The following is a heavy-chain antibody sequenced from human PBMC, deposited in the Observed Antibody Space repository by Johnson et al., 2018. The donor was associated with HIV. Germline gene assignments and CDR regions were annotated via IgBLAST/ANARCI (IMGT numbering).Heavy chain of an antibody. Sequence: VQLVESGGGLVQPGRSLRLSCSASGFTFDGYAMYWVRQGPGQGLEWVSGINWNSNSTAYADSVKGRFTISRDNAKNSLYLQMNSLRDEDTALYYCSTLLDDAFDIWVQGTMVTVSS. V-gene: IGHV3-9*01. J-gene: IGHJ3*02. CDR2: INWNSNST. CDR1: GFTFDGYA. CDR3: STLLDDAFDI. D-gene: IGHD2-21*01.